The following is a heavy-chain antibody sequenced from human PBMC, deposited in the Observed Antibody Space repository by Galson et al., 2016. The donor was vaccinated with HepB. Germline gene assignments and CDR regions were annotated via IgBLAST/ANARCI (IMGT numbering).Heavy chain of an antibody. D-gene: IGHD4-17*01. CDR3: VREDYGDDPVYYYYYGMDV. Sequence: SLRLSCAGSGFTFRRFGMHWVRQAPGKGLEWVAIIFNDGSEQLYADSVQGRITISRDNAKNTLYLQMNSLRAEDTALYYCVREDYGDDPVYYYYYGMDVWGQGTTVSVSS. CDR2: IFNDGSEQ. CDR1: GFTFRRFG. V-gene: IGHV3-33*08. J-gene: IGHJ6*02.